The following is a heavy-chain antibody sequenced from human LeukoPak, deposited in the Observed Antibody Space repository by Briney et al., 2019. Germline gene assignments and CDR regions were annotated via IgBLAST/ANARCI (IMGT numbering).Heavy chain of an antibody. V-gene: IGHV3-7*05. CDR1: GFTFSSYW. CDR3: ARERPVPDFYYGMDV. D-gene: IGHD2-2*01. CDR2: IKQDGSEK. Sequence: GGSLRLSCAASGFTFSSYWMSWVRQAPGKGLEGVANIKQDGSEKYYVDSVKGRFTISRDNAKNSLHLQMNSLRAEDTAVYYCARERPVPDFYYGMDVWGQGTTVTVSS. J-gene: IGHJ6*02.